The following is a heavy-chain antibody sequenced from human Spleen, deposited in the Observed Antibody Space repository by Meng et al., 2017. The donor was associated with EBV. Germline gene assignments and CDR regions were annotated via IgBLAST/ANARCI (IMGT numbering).Heavy chain of an antibody. D-gene: IGHD3-10*01. Sequence: QVQVVQSGAEVKKPGSSVTVSCKTSGGTFPSDAISWVRQAPGQGLEWMGGLIPMSGAPNYAQKFQGRITITADESTSTHYMDLSSLRSEDTAVYYCASESGRGYTPDYWGQGTLVTVSS. CDR1: GGTFPSDA. CDR2: LIPMSGAP. V-gene: IGHV1-69*01. J-gene: IGHJ4*02. CDR3: ASESGRGYTPDY.